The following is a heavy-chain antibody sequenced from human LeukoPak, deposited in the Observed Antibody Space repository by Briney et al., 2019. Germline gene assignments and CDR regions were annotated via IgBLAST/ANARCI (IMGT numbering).Heavy chain of an antibody. V-gene: IGHV4-38-2*02. CDR1: GYSISSGYY. Sequence: SETLSLTCTVSGYSISSGYYWGWIRQPPGKGLEWIGSIYHSGSTYYNPSLKSRVTISVDTSKNQFSLNRISVTAADTAVYYCARTYDSPGYYSPDYYYMDVWGKGTTVTISS. J-gene: IGHJ6*03. D-gene: IGHD3-22*01. CDR3: ARTYDSPGYYSPDYYYMDV. CDR2: IYHSGST.